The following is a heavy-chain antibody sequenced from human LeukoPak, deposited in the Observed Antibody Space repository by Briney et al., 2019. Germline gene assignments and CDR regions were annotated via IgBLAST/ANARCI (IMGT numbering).Heavy chain of an antibody. CDR2: VSGSGGST. CDR3: AKDQFWDCSSASCYFHY. CDR1: GFTFSNYA. Sequence: QPGGSLRLSCAASGFTFSNYAMSWVRQAPGKGLAWVSSVSGSGGSTYYADSVKGRFTISRDNSKNTLYLQMNSLRAEDTAVYYCAKDQFWDCSSASCYFHYWGQGTLVTVSS. V-gene: IGHV3-23*01. D-gene: IGHD2-2*01. J-gene: IGHJ4*02.